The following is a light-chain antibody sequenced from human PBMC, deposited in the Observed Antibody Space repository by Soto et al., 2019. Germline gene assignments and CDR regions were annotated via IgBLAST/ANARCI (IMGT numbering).Light chain of an antibody. CDR1: QSVSND. J-gene: IGKJ1*01. CDR2: GAS. CDR3: QQYNVWSRT. Sequence: EIVMTQSPGTLSVSPGERATLSCRASQSVSNDLAWIQQKPGQPPRLLIYGASTRATGIPARFTGSGFGTDFTLTISSLQPEEFAVYSCQQYNVWSRTFGQGNKVEIK. V-gene: IGKV3-15*01.